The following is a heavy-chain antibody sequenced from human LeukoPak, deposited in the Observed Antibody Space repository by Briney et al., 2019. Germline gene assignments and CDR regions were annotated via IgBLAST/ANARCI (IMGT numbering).Heavy chain of an antibody. CDR3: ARGGITMVRGVIDAFDI. CDR2: IYHSGST. V-gene: IGHV4-4*02. CDR1: GGSISGSNW. Sequence: SGTLSLTCAVSGGSISGSNWWSWVRQPPGKGLEWIGEIYHSGSTNYNPSLKSRVTISVDKSKNQFSLKLSSVTAADTAVYYCARGGITMVRGVIDAFDIWGQGTMVTVSS. J-gene: IGHJ3*02. D-gene: IGHD3-10*01.